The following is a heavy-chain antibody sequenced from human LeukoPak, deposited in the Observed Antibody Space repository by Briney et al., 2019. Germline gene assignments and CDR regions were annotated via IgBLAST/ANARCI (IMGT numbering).Heavy chain of an antibody. Sequence: VASVKVSCKASGYTFTSYGISWVRQAPGQGLEWMGWISAYNGNTNYAQKLQGRVTITADESTSTAYMELSSLRSEDTAVYYCARLTESLEWQGAFDIWGQGTMVTVSS. CDR3: ARLTESLEWQGAFDI. J-gene: IGHJ3*02. CDR1: GYTFTSYG. D-gene: IGHD3-3*01. V-gene: IGHV1-18*01. CDR2: ISAYNGNT.